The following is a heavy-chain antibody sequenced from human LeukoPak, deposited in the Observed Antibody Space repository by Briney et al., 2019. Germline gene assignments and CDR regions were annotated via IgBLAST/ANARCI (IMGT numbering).Heavy chain of an antibody. Sequence: ASVKVSCKASGGTFSSYAISWVRQAPGQGLEWMGGIIPIFGTANYAQKFQGRVTVTADESTSTAYMELSSLRSEDTAVYYCARDPHSGYYYHYFDYWGQGTLVTVSS. J-gene: IGHJ4*02. V-gene: IGHV1-69*13. CDR1: GGTFSSYA. CDR2: IIPIFGTA. D-gene: IGHD3-22*01. CDR3: ARDPHSGYYYHYFDY.